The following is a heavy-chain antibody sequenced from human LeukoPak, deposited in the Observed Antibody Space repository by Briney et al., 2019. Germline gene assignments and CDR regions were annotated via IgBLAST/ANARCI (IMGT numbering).Heavy chain of an antibody. D-gene: IGHD2-21*02. V-gene: IGHV3-7*01. CDR2: IDQHGSEK. Sequence: GGSLRLSCAASGFTFSSYWMSWVRQAPGKGLEWVANIDQHGSEKYYVDSVKGRFTISRDNSKNTLYLQMNSLRAEDTAVYYCAREGVSCGGDCYPEYYFDYWGQGTLVTVSS. CDR1: GFTFSSYW. J-gene: IGHJ4*02. CDR3: AREGVSCGGDCYPEYYFDY.